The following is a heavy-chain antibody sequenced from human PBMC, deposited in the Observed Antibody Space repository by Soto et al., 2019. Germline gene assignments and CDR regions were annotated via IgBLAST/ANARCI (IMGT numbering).Heavy chain of an antibody. Sequence: QVQLVQSGAEVKKPGASVKVSCKASGYTFTSYGISWVRQAPGQGLEWMGWISAYNGNTNYAQKLQGRGTMTTDTSTSTAYMELRSLRSDDTAVYYCARDVRVAGTAKRRFDPWGQGTLVTVSS. V-gene: IGHV1-18*01. CDR2: ISAYNGNT. CDR3: ARDVRVAGTAKRRFDP. J-gene: IGHJ5*02. D-gene: IGHD6-19*01. CDR1: GYTFTSYG.